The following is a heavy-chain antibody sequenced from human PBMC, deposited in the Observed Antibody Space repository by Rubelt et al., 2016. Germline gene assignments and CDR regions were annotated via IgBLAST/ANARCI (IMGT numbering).Heavy chain of an antibody. V-gene: IGHV4-39*02. CDR3: TRDYDFWSHYSSYGMDV. Sequence: QLQLQESGPGLVKPSEPLSLTCPVSGGSISRSTYYWGWLRQPPGKGLEWIWSGYYSWSNYYNPSLKSRVTISVDTSKNQFSLKVNSVTAADTAVYYCTRDYDFWSHYSSYGMDVWGQGTTVTVSS. D-gene: IGHD3-3*01. CDR2: GYYSWSN. CDR1: GGSISRSTYY. J-gene: IGHJ6*02.